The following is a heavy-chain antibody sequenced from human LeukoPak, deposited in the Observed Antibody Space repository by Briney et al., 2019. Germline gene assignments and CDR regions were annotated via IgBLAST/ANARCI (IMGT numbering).Heavy chain of an antibody. CDR2: IYYSGSI. Sequence: SETLSLTCTVSGGSISSGGYYWSWIRQHPGKGLEWIGYIYYSGSIYYNPSLKSRVTISVDTSKNQFSLKLSSVTAADTAVYYCASLAGESYYYGMDVWGQGTTVTVSS. CDR1: GGSISSGGYY. CDR3: ASLAGESYYYGMDV. J-gene: IGHJ6*02. V-gene: IGHV4-31*03.